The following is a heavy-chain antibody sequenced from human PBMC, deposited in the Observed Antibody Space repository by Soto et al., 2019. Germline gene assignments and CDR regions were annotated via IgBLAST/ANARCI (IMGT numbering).Heavy chain of an antibody. CDR2: INHSAST. J-gene: IGHJ6*02. CDR3: ARGRVTSTYYYGMDV. D-gene: IGHD2-8*01. CDR1: GGSFSGYY. Sequence: PETLSHTFAVYGGSFSGYYWSWIRQPPGKGLEWIVEINHSASTNYNPSLKSRVTISVDTSKNQFSLKLSSVTAADTAVYYCARGRVTSTYYYGMDVWGQGTTGT. V-gene: IGHV4-34*01.